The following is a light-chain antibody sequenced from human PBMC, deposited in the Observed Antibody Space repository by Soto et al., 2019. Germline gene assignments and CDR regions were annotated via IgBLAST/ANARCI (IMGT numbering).Light chain of an antibody. J-gene: IGKJ1*01. V-gene: IGKV1-39*01. CDR1: QSVSTY. CDR3: QHTFRSPRR. CDR2: SAI. Sequence: DIQLTQSPPSLSASVGDTVTITCRASQSVSTYLNWYQQRPGKAPSLLIYSAISLQSGVPSRFSGSGSGTDFTLTIRNPQPEDFAIYYCQHTFRSPRRFGQGTKVDIK.